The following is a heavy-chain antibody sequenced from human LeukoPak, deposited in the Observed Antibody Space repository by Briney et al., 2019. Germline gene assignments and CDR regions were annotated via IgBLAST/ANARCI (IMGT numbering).Heavy chain of an antibody. J-gene: IGHJ4*02. Sequence: SETLSLTCAVYGGSFSGYYWSRIRQPPGKGLEWIGEINHSGSTNYNPSLKSRVTISVDTSKNQFSLKLSSVTAADTAVYYCARRLSIVGATGFDYWGQGTLVTVSS. V-gene: IGHV4-34*01. CDR1: GGSFSGYY. D-gene: IGHD1-26*01. CDR3: ARRLSIVGATGFDY. CDR2: INHSGST.